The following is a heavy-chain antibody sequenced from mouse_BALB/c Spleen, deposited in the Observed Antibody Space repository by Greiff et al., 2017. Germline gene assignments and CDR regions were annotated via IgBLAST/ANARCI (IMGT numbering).Heavy chain of an antibody. Sequence: QVQLKESGPGLVAPSQSLSITCTVSGFSLTSYGVHWVRQPPGKGLEWLGVIWAGGSTNYNSALMSRLSISKDNSKSQVFLKMNSLQTDDTAMYYCARDGYDYDGDYAMDYWGQGTSVTVSS. V-gene: IGHV2-9*02. D-gene: IGHD2-4*01. CDR3: ARDGYDYDGDYAMDY. J-gene: IGHJ4*01. CDR1: GFSLTSYG. CDR2: IWAGGST.